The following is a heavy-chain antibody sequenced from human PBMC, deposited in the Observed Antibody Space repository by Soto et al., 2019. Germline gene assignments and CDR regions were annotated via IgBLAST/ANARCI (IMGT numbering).Heavy chain of an antibody. V-gene: IGHV1-69*02. Sequence: QVQLVQSGAEVKKPGSTVKVSCKASGGTFSSYTISWVRQAPGQGLEWMGRIIPILGIANYAQKFQGRVTITADKSTSTAYMELSSLRSEDTAVYYCPRLLRSGYYMDVWGKGTTVTVSS. J-gene: IGHJ6*03. CDR3: PRLLRSGYYMDV. D-gene: IGHD5-12*01. CDR2: IIPILGIA. CDR1: GGTFSSYT.